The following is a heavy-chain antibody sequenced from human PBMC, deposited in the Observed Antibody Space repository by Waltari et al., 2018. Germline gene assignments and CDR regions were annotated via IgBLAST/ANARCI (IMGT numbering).Heavy chain of an antibody. J-gene: IGHJ1*01. D-gene: IGHD4-17*01. Sequence: EVRLVESGGGLVQPGGSLRLSCAASGFTFRRYWMHWVRQAPGKGPMCDTRIDAGGSSTAYGDSVQGRFTIYRDNAKNTLYLQMNSLRAEDTALYYCTRPLSNGDYDFQHWGQGTLVTVSS. CDR1: GFTFRRYW. CDR2: IDAGGSST. V-gene: IGHV3-74*03. CDR3: TRPLSNGDYDFQH.